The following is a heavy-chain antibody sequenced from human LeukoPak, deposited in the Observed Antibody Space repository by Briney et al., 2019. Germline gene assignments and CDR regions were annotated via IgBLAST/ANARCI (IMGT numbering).Heavy chain of an antibody. D-gene: IGHD2-15*01. CDR1: GGSISSYY. V-gene: IGHV4-4*07. Sequence: SETLSLTCTVSGGSISSYYWSWIRQSAGKGLEWIGRIYASGSTNYNPSLKSRVTMSVDTSKSQFSLKLLSVTAADTAVYYCARDPRGILVANHNWFDPWGQGTLVTVSS. CDR2: IYASGST. CDR3: ARDPRGILVANHNWFDP. J-gene: IGHJ5*02.